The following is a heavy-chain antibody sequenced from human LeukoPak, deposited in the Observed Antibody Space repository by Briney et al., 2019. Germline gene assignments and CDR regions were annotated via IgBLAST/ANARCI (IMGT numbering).Heavy chain of an antibody. CDR1: GGSISSSSYY. Sequence: PSETLSLTCTVSGGSISSSSYYWGWIRQPPGKGLEWIGSIYYSGSTYYNPSLKSRVTISVDTSKNQFSLKLSSVTAADTAVYYCARHRMETHCSSTSCYKGGYYYYYYMDVWGKGTTVTVSS. CDR2: IYYSGST. V-gene: IGHV4-39*01. CDR3: ARHRMETHCSSTSCYKGGYYYYYYMDV. J-gene: IGHJ6*03. D-gene: IGHD2-2*02.